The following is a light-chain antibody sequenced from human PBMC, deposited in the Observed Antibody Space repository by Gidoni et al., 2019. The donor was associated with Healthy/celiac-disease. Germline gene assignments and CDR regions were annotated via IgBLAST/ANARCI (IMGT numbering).Light chain of an antibody. CDR3: SSYTSSSTLV. CDR1: SIDVGGYNY. Sequence: QSALTQPASVSGSPGQSITISCTGPSIDVGGYNYVSWYQQHPGKAPKLMIYEVSKRPSGVSNRFSGSKSGNTASLTISGLQAEDEADYYCSSYTSSSTLVFGGGTKLTVL. CDR2: EVS. J-gene: IGLJ2*01. V-gene: IGLV2-14*01.